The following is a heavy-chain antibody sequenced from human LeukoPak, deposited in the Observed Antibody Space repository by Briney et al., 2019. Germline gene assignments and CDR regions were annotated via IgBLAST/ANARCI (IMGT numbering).Heavy chain of an antibody. CDR1: GYTFTSYY. CDR2: INPSGGST. CDR3: ARVPGWRGTVTTGGIDY. D-gene: IGHD4-17*01. Sequence: ASVKVSCKASGYTFTSYYMHWVRQAPGQGLEWMGIINPSGGSTSYAQKFQGRVTMTRDTSTSTVYMELSSLRSEDTAVYYCARVPGWRGTVTTGGIDYWGQGTLVTVSS. V-gene: IGHV1-46*01. J-gene: IGHJ4*02.